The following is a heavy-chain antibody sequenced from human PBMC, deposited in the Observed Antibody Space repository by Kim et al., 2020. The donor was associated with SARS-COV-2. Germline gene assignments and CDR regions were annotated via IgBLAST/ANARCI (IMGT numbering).Heavy chain of an antibody. Sequence: SETLSLTCTVSGGSISSSSYYWGWIRQPPGKGLEWIGSIYYSGSTYYNPSLKSRVTISVDTSKNQFSLKLSSVTAADTAVYYCARAPLGDQSNDYGDYRGAFDIWGQGTMVTVSS. CDR1: GGSISSSSYY. CDR3: ARAPLGDQSNDYGDYRGAFDI. D-gene: IGHD4-17*01. J-gene: IGHJ3*02. V-gene: IGHV4-39*01. CDR2: IYYSGST.